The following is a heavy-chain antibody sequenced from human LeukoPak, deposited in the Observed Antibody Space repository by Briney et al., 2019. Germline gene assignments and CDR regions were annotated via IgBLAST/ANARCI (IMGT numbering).Heavy chain of an antibody. J-gene: IGHJ4*02. CDR1: GYTFTSYY. CDR3: ARVAIVSYSSSWYSDY. D-gene: IGHD6-13*01. Sequence: ASVKVSCKASGYTFTSYYMHWVRQAPGQGLEWMGIINPSGGSTSYAQKFQGRVTMTRDTSTSTVYMELSSLRSEDTAVYYCARVAIVSYSSSWYSDYWGQGTLVTVSS. CDR2: INPSGGST. V-gene: IGHV1-46*01.